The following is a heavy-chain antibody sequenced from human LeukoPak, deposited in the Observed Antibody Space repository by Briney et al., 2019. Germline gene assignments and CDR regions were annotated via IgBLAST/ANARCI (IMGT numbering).Heavy chain of an antibody. CDR3: ASDSSGYYSLSAFDI. CDR2: INHSGST. V-gene: IGHV4-34*01. CDR1: GGSFSGYY. D-gene: IGHD3-22*01. Sequence: PSETLSLTCAVYGGSFSGYYWSWIRQPPGKGLEWIGEINHSGSTNYNPSLKSRVTISVDTSKNQFSLKLSSVTAADTAVYYCASDSSGYYSLSAFDIWGQGTMVTVSS. J-gene: IGHJ3*02.